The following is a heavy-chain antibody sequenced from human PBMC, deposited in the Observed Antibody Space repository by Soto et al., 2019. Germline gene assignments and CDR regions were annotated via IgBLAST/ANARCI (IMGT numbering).Heavy chain of an antibody. CDR3: ARHKTVSGTRGFDY. D-gene: IGHD6-19*01. J-gene: IGHJ4*02. Sequence: SETLSLTCVVSGDSISSSYWCSWVRQAPGQGLEWIGEIHINGGTNYNPSLKSRATISVDKFQNQFSLTLNSVTAADTAVYYCARHKTVSGTRGFDYWGQGILVTVSS. CDR2: IHINGGT. CDR1: GDSISSSYW. V-gene: IGHV4-4*02.